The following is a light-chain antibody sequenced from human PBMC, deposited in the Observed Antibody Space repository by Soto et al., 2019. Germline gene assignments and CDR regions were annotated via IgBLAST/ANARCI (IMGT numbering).Light chain of an antibody. Sequence: EIFMTQSPATLSVSLRETATLSWRASQSVSSNLGWYQQKPGQSPRLLIYGTSTRATGIPARFSGSGSGTEFTLTISSLQSEDFAVYYCHQYNFWPTFGQGTKVDI. V-gene: IGKV3-15*01. CDR2: GTS. CDR1: QSVSSN. J-gene: IGKJ1*01. CDR3: HQYNFWPT.